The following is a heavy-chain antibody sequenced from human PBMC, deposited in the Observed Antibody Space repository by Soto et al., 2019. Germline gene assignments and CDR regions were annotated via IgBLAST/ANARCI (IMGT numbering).Heavy chain of an antibody. Sequence: SETLSLTCTVSGGSISSGGYYWTWIRQHPGKGLEWIGYIYNSGSTYYNPSLKSRINISVDTSKNQFSLKLSSVTAADTAVYYCARGFRQWLVYYYYGMDVWGQGTTVTVSS. CDR1: GGSISSGGYY. V-gene: IGHV4-31*03. J-gene: IGHJ6*02. CDR3: ARGFRQWLVYYYYGMDV. D-gene: IGHD6-19*01. CDR2: IYNSGST.